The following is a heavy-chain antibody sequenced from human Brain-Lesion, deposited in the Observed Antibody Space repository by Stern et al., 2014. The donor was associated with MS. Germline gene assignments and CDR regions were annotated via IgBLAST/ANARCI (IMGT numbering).Heavy chain of an antibody. CDR2: ITWNSGTI. CDR1: GFSFEDHG. CDR3: AKDMMDYFGSGTFGSFDH. Sequence: VQLVESGGGVVQPGRSLRLSCEASGFSFEDHGMHWVRQAPGKGLEWVARITWNSGTIAYADSVKGRFTISRDDAKNSLYLHMNGLRAEDTALYYCAKDMMDYFGSGTFGSFDHWGQGTLVTVSS. D-gene: IGHD3-10*01. J-gene: IGHJ4*02. V-gene: IGHV3-9*01.